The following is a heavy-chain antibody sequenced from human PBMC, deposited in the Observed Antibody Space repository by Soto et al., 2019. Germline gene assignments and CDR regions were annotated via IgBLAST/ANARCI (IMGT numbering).Heavy chain of an antibody. Sequence: GGSLRLSCAASGFTFSSCGMHWVRQAPGKGLEWVAVISYDGSNKYYADSVKGRFTISRDNSKNTLYLQMNSLRAEDTAVYYCAKDEEGAFDIWGQGTMVTVSS. J-gene: IGHJ3*02. CDR3: AKDEEGAFDI. CDR2: ISYDGSNK. CDR1: GFTFSSCG. V-gene: IGHV3-30*18.